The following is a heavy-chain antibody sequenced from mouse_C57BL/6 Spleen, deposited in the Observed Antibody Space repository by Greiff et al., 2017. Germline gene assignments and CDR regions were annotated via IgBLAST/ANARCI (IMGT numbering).Heavy chain of an antibody. Sequence: EVKLQESGAELVRPGASVKLSCTASGFNIKDDYMHWVKQRPEQGLEWIGWIDPENGDTEYASKFQGKATITADTSSNTAYLQLSSLTSEDTAVYYCTTPYYGSSPGYFDVWGTGTTVTVSS. D-gene: IGHD1-1*01. J-gene: IGHJ1*03. CDR1: GFNIKDDY. CDR2: IDPENGDT. CDR3: TTPYYGSSPGYFDV. V-gene: IGHV14-4*01.